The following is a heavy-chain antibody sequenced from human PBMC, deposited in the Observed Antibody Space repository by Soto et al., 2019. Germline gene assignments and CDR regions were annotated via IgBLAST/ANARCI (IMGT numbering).Heavy chain of an antibody. D-gene: IGHD1-7*01. CDR1: GFTFSSSS. J-gene: IGHJ4*02. Sequence: GGSLRLSCAASGFTFSSSSMNWVRQVPGQGLEWVSYISSSGDNMYYADSVKGRFTISRDNAENSLFLQMNSLRDEDTAVYYCARDLRTTSRLFDSWGQGTLVTVSS. CDR2: ISSSGDNM. V-gene: IGHV3-48*02. CDR3: ARDLRTTSRLFDS.